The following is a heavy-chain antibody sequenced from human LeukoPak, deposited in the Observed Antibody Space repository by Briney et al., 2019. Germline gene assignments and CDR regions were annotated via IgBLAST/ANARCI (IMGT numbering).Heavy chain of an antibody. CDR1: GYTFTRYG. D-gene: IGHD3-10*01. CDR3: ARVLAAHGSRLWYFDY. V-gene: IGHV1-18*01. J-gene: IGHJ4*02. Sequence: ASVKVCCKASGYTFTRYGISWVRQAPGQGLEWMGWISAYNGNTNYAQKLQGRVTMTTDTSTSTAYMELRSLRSDDTAVYYCARVLAAHGSRLWYFDYWGQGTLVTVSS. CDR2: ISAYNGNT.